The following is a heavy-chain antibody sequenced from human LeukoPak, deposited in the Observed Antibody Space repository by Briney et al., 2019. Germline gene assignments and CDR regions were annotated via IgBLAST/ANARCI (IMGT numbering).Heavy chain of an antibody. D-gene: IGHD6-6*01. Sequence: SVKVSCKASGGSFSNYAINWVRQAPGQGLEWMGGIIPIFGTANYAQKFQATVTITADKSTSTAYMELSSLRSEDTAVYYYARGGIAARRSFSGELYYYYMDVWGKGTTVTVSS. J-gene: IGHJ6*03. V-gene: IGHV1-69*06. CDR3: ARGGIAARRSFSGELYYYYMDV. CDR1: GGSFSNYA. CDR2: IIPIFGTA.